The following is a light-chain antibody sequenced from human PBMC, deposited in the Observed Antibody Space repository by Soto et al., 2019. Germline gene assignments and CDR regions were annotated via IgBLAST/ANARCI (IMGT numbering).Light chain of an antibody. V-gene: IGKV1-9*01. Sequence: IQLTQSPSSLSASVGDRVTITCRASQDIAIYLAWYQQKPGEAPKLLIYAASTLYGGVQSRFSGSGSGTDFALNITSLQAEDFATYYCQQLRRYPSTVGGGTKVEIK. CDR3: QQLRRYPST. CDR1: QDIAIY. CDR2: AAS. J-gene: IGKJ4*02.